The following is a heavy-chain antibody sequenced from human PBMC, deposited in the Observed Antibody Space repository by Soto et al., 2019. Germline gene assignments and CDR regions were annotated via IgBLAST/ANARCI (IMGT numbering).Heavy chain of an antibody. Sequence: QVPLQESGSGLLKPSQTLSLDCSVSGDSLRRGFHHWSWIRQTPGKGLQLIGYIDTNGDTYYDPSLRNRLNLSIVTAESRVSLKVTSATAADTAVYYCARGTVYYCPNDQCGFFFDHWGQGDLVTVTS. D-gene: IGHD2-8*01. CDR3: ARGTVYYCPNDQCGFFFDH. CDR2: IDTNGDT. V-gene: IGHV4-31*03. CDR1: GDSLRRGFHH. J-gene: IGHJ4*02.